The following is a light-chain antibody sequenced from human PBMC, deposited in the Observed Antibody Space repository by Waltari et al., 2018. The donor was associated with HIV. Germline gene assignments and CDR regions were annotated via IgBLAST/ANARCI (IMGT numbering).Light chain of an antibody. Sequence: QSALTQEASVSGSLGLSITISCNGTSGNIGKYNLVYRYQQHPGQAPKLLIYEVTNMPSGISSRFSGSKSDTTASLTISGLQAEDEADYFCCSYAGTQNFFLFGSWT. CDR3: CSYAGTQNFFL. V-gene: IGLV2-23*02. CDR1: SGNIGKYNL. CDR2: EVT. J-gene: IGLJ1*01.